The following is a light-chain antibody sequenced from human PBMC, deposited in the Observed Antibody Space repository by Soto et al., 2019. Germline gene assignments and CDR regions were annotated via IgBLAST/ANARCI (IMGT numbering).Light chain of an antibody. CDR3: LLSYSGAGV. Sequence: QAVVTQEPSLTVSPGGTVTLTCGSSTGAVTSGHYPYWFQQKPGQAPRTLIYDTSNKHSWTPARFSGSLLGGKAALTLSGXXXXXXAXYYCLLSYSGAGVFGTGTKLTVL. J-gene: IGLJ1*01. CDR2: DTS. V-gene: IGLV7-46*01. CDR1: TGAVTSGHY.